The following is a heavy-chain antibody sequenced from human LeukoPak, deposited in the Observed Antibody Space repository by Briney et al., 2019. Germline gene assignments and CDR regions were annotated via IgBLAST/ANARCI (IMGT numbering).Heavy chain of an antibody. CDR1: GFAVGSNY. D-gene: IGHD4-17*01. V-gene: IGHV3-53*01. CDR3: AKDIRPTVTTGY. Sequence: GGSLRLSCVASGFAVGSNYMSWVRQAPGKGLEWVSLIYSGGAIRYADSVKGRFTISRDNSKNTLYLQMNGLRAEDTAVYYCAKDIRPTVTTGYWGQGTLVIVSS. CDR2: IYSGGAI. J-gene: IGHJ4*02.